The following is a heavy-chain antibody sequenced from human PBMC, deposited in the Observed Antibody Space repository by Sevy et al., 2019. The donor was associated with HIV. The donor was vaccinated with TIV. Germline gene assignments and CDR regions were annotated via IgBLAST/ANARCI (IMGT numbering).Heavy chain of an antibody. D-gene: IGHD4-17*01. CDR3: AKLGGNYGDYDDY. Sequence: GGSLRLSCAASGFTFDDYTMHGVRQPPRKGLEWVSLISWDRGSTYYADSVKGRFTISRDNSKNSLFLQMNSLRSEDTAFYYCAKLGGNYGDYDDYWGRGTLVTVSS. J-gene: IGHJ4*02. V-gene: IGHV3-43*01. CDR2: ISWDRGST. CDR1: GFTFDDYT.